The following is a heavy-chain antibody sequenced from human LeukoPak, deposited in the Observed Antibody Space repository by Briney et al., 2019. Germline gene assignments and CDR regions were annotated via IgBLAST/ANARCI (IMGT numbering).Heavy chain of an antibody. CDR3: AKNYYDSSGLFDY. Sequence: TGGSLRLSCAASGLTFSSYSMNWVRQAPGKGLEWVSSISSSSSYIYYADSVKGRFTISRDNAKNSLHLQMNSLRAEDTAVYYCAKNYYDSSGLFDYWGQGTLVIVSS. V-gene: IGHV3-21*01. J-gene: IGHJ4*02. CDR2: ISSSSSYI. D-gene: IGHD3-22*01. CDR1: GLTFSSYS.